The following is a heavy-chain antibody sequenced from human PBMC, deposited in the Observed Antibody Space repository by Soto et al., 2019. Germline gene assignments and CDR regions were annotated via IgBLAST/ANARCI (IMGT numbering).Heavy chain of an antibody. CDR2: ISYDGSNK. Sequence: GGSLRLSCAASGFTFSSYAMHWVRQAPGKGLEWVAVISYDGSNKYYADSVKGRFTISRDKSKNTLYLQMNSLRAEDTAVYYCARDRLTVTINRARSAFDIWGQGTMVTVSS. CDR1: GFTFSSYA. CDR3: ARDRLTVTINRARSAFDI. J-gene: IGHJ3*02. V-gene: IGHV3-30-3*01. D-gene: IGHD4-17*01.